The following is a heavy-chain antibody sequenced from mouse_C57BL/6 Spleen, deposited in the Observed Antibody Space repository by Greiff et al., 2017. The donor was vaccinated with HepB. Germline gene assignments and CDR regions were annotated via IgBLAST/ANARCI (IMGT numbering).Heavy chain of an antibody. J-gene: IGHJ3*01. CDR1: GFTIKDYY. D-gene: IGHD3-2*02. CDR2: IDPEDGDT. CDR3: ARAGAQATLFAY. V-gene: IGHV14-2*01. Sequence: VQLQQSGAELVKPGASVKLSCTASGFTIKDYYMHWVKQRPEQGLEWIGRIDPEDGDTKYAQKFQGKATITADTSSNTAYLQLSSLTSEDSAVYYCARAGAQATLFAYWGQGTLVTVSA.